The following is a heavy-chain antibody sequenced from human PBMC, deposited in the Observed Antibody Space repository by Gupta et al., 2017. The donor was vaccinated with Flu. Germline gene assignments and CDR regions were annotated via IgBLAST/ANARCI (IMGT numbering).Heavy chain of an antibody. J-gene: IGHJ6*02. CDR3: ARDPAGNGLDV. Sequence: EAQLVESVGGWVQPGGSLILSCTASAFLFSHYALHWVRPATGKGLEWVPNSGKSGDTYYSGSVKGRFTISRENTKNSMYLQMNNLRAGDTAVYYCARDPAGNGLDVWGQGTTVTVSS. V-gene: IGHV3-13*01. CDR1: AFLFSHYA. CDR2: SGKSGDT. D-gene: IGHD3-10*01.